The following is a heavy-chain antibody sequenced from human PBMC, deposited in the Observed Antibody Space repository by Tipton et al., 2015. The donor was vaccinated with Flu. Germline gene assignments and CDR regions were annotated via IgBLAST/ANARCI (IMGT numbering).Heavy chain of an antibody. V-gene: IGHV3-30-3*01. Sequence: RSLRLSCAASRFTFSTYSMHWVRQAPGKGLEWVAVISYAGSSKYYADSVKGRFTISRDNSKNTLYLQMNSLRAEDTAMYYCAKVIPEIVAGLDYWGQGTLVTVSS. CDR3: AKVIPEIVAGLDY. CDR1: RFTFSTYS. D-gene: IGHD5-12*01. CDR2: ISYAGSSK. J-gene: IGHJ4*02.